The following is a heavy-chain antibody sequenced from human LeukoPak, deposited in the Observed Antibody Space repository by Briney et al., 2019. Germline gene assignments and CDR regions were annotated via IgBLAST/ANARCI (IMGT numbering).Heavy chain of an antibody. CDR3: AKDLGSSGWYGIDY. J-gene: IGHJ4*02. CDR2: ISGSGGRT. CDR1: GFTFSSYA. D-gene: IGHD6-19*01. V-gene: IGHV3-23*01. Sequence: GGSLRLSCAASGFTFSSYAMSWVRQAPGKGLEWVSAISGSGGRTYYADSVKGRFTISRDNSKNTLYLQMNSLRAEDTAVYYCAKDLGSSGWYGIDYWGQGTLVTVSS.